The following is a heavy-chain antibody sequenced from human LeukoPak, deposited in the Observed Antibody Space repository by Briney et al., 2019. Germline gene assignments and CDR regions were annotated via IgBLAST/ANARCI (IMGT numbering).Heavy chain of an antibody. V-gene: IGHV3-74*01. CDR2: INNDGSNT. D-gene: IGHD6-6*01. Sequence: SLRHSRAPSGFTFSSYSMNWVRPARRKRRVWVSRINNDGSNTIYADSVKGRFTVSRDNAKNTLYLQMNSLRVEDTAVYYCARDRPHNWFDPWGQGALVTVSS. CDR3: ARDRPHNWFDP. J-gene: IGHJ5*02. CDR1: GFTFSSYS.